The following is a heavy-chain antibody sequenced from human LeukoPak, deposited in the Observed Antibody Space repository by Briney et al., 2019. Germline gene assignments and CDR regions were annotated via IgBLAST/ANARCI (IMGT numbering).Heavy chain of an antibody. CDR3: ARAVNYCSGGSCYYYYYYMDV. CDR2: ISAYNGNT. D-gene: IGHD2-15*01. CDR1: GYTFTSYG. V-gene: IGHV1-18*01. J-gene: IGHJ6*03. Sequence: ASVTVSCKASGYTFTSYGISWVRQAPGQGLEWMGWISAYNGNTNYAQKLQGRVTMTTDTSTSTAYMELRSLRSDDTAVYYCARAVNYCSGGSCYYYYYYMDVWGKGTTVTISS.